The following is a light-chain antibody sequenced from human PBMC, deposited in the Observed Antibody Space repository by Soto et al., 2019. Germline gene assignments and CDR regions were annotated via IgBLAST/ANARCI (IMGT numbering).Light chain of an antibody. Sequence: EIVLTQSPGTLPLSPGESATLSCRASLSVASTYLAWHQQKPDHPHSLLIYAASGRATGIPEMFSGSGSGTYFTITSSRLEPEDFAVYYCQHYGSAPLTFGQGTKVEIK. J-gene: IGKJ1*01. CDR1: LSVASTY. CDR2: AAS. CDR3: QHYGSAPLT. V-gene: IGKV3-20*01.